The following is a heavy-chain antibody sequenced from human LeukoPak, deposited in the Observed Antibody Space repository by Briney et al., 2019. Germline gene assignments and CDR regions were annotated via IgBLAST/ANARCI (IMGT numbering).Heavy chain of an antibody. Sequence: SETLSLTCTVSGGSISSGGYYWSWIRQHPGKGLEWIGYIYYSGSTYYNPSLKSRVTISVDTSKNQFSLQLSSVTAADTAVYYCARCSYDSSGYAPSIFDYWGQGTLVTVSS. D-gene: IGHD3-22*01. V-gene: IGHV4-31*03. CDR2: IYYSGST. CDR3: ARCSYDSSGYAPSIFDY. J-gene: IGHJ4*02. CDR1: GGSISSGGYY.